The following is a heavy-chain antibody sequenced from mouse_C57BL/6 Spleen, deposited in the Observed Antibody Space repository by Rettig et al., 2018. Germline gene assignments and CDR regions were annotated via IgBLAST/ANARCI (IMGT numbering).Heavy chain of an antibody. J-gene: IGHJ4*01. V-gene: IGHV3-6*01. D-gene: IGHD4-1*02. CDR3: ATNSYYYAMDY. Sequence: NNYNPSLKNRISITRDTSKNQFFLKLNSVTTEDTATYYCATNSYYYAMDYWGQGTSVTVSS. CDR2: N.